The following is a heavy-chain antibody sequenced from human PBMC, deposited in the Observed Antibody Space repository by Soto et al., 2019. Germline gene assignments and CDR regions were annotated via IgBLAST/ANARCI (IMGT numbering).Heavy chain of an antibody. CDR3: ASQGLPYFDWSPTPLYYMHV. J-gene: IGHJ6*03. V-gene: IGHV3-30-3*01. CDR2: MSYDGSNK. D-gene: IGHD3-9*01. Sequence: GGSLRLSCAASGFMFSNYAMHWVRQAPGKGLEWVAVMSYDGSNKYYADSVKGRFTISRDNSETTLYLQMNSLRAEDTAVYYCASQGLPYFDWSPTPLYYMHVWGKGTTVTVSS. CDR1: GFMFSNYA.